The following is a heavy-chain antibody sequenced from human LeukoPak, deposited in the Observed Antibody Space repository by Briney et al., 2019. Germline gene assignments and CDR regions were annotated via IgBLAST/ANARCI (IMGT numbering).Heavy chain of an antibody. CDR2: INHSGST. D-gene: IGHD6-13*01. V-gene: IGHV4-34*01. J-gene: IGHJ5*02. CDR3: ARDVGAAAGTVWFDP. Sequence: SETLSLTCAVYGGSFSGYYWSWIRQPPGKGLEWIGEINHSGSTNYNPSLKSRVTISVDTSKNQFSLKLSSVTAADTAVYYCARDVGAAAGTVWFDPWGQGTLVTVSS. CDR1: GGSFSGYY.